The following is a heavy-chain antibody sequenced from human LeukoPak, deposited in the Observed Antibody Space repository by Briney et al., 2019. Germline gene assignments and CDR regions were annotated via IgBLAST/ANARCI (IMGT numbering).Heavy chain of an antibody. D-gene: IGHD2-8*02. CDR1: GFTFCGSA. CDR3: TRGLPILPVLPDY. Sequence: GGSLRLSCAASGFTFCGSAMHWVRQASGKGLEWVGRIRSKANSYATAYAASVKGRFTISRDDSKNTAYLQMNSLKTEDTAVYYCTRGLPILPVLPDYWGQGTLVTVSS. CDR2: IRSKANSYAT. V-gene: IGHV3-73*01. J-gene: IGHJ4*02.